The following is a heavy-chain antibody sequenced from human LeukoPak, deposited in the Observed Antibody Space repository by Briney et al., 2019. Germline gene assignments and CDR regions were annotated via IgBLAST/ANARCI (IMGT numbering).Heavy chain of an antibody. CDR3: ARDSTHMITFGGVIVSELGVWFDP. CDR1: GYTFTGYY. D-gene: IGHD3-16*02. J-gene: IGHJ5*02. Sequence: ASVKVSCKASGYTFTGYYMHWVRQAPGQGLEWMGWINPNSGGTNYAQKFQGRVTMTRDTSISTAYMELSRLRSDDTAVYYCARDSTHMITFGGVIVSELGVWFDPWGQGTLVTVSS. CDR2: INPNSGGT. V-gene: IGHV1-2*02.